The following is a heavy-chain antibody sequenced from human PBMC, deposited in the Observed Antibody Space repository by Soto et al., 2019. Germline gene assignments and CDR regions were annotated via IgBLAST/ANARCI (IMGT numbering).Heavy chain of an antibody. Sequence: SQTLSLTCAISGDSVSSNSAAWNWIRQSPSRGLEWLGRTYYRSKWYNEYALSVKSRITINPDTSKNSLYLQMNSLRVEDTAVYYCVGDGNNWNDFDYWGQGTLVTVSS. V-gene: IGHV6-1*01. CDR3: VGDGNNWNDFDY. CDR2: TYYRSKWYN. J-gene: IGHJ4*02. D-gene: IGHD1-20*01. CDR1: GDSVSSNSAA.